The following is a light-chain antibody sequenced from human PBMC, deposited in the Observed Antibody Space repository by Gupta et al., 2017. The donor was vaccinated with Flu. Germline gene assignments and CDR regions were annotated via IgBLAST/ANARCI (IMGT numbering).Light chain of an antibody. V-gene: IGLV3-1*01. CDR1: KLGNNF. CDR3: QTWDSNTGV. CDR2: QDT. J-gene: IGLJ2*01. Sequence: CSGDKLGNNFVSWYQQKPGQSPILVIYQDTKRPPGIPERFSGSNSGNTATLTISGTQAMDEADLYCQTWDSNTGVFGGGTKLTVL.